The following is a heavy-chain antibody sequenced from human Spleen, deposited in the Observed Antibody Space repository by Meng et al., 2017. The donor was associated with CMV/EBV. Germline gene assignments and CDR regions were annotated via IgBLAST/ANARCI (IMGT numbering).Heavy chain of an antibody. CDR2: IHPHRGDT. D-gene: IGHD2-2*01. CDR1: GYTFTAHY. J-gene: IGHJ6*02. CDR3: ARAGCSSTSCYLYYYYGMDV. Sequence: ASVKVSCKASGYTFTAHYFHWVRQAPGQGLEWMGWIHPHRGDTNYAQQFQGRVTLTRDTSISTAYMELSRLRSDDTAVYYCARAGCSSTSCYLYYYYGMDVWGQGTTVTVSS. V-gene: IGHV1-2*02.